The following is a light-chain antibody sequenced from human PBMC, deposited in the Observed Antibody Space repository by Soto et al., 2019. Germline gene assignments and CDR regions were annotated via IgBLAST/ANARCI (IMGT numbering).Light chain of an antibody. CDR3: QVWDNVDDHIYV. J-gene: IGLJ1*01. CDR1: NIDSRT. V-gene: IGLV3-21*02. CDR2: DNS. Sequence: SYELTQPPSVSVAPGQTATISCGENNIDSRTVHWYQQKPGQAPLLVVYDNSFRPSGIPNRFSGSNSGNTATLTISRVEAGDEADYYWQVWDNVDDHIYVFGTGTKLTVL.